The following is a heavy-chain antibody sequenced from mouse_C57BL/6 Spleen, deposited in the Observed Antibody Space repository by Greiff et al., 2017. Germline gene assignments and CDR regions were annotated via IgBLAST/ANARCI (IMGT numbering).Heavy chain of an antibody. V-gene: IGHV1-19*01. Sequence: EVMLVESGPVLVKPWASVKMSCKASGYTFTDYYMNWVKQSHGKSLEWIGVINPYNGGTSYNQKFKGKATLTVDKSSSTAYMELNILTSEDSAVYYCAREGDGNYWYFDVWGTGTTVTVSS. CDR2: INPYNGGT. D-gene: IGHD2-1*01. CDR3: AREGDGNYWYFDV. J-gene: IGHJ1*03. CDR1: GYTFTDYY.